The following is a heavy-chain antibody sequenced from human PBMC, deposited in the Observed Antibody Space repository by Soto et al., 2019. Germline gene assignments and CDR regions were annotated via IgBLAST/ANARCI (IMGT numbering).Heavy chain of an antibody. CDR3: ARQAAGYVDI. V-gene: IGHV5-51*01. CDR2: IFPGDSDT. J-gene: IGHJ3*02. D-gene: IGHD5-12*01. CDR1: GYKSTSSW. Sequence: PGESLKISCQGSGYKSTSSWIGWVRQMPGKGLEWMGNIFPGDSDTRYSPSFQGQVTISADKSISTAYLQWSTLKASDTAMYYCARQAAGYVDIWGQGTMVTVSS.